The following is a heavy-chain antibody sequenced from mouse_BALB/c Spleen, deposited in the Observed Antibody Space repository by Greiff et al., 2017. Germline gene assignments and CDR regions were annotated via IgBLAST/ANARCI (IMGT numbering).Heavy chain of an antibody. Sequence: EVQLQESGAELVKPGASVKLSCTASGFNIKDTYMHWVKQRPEQGLEWIGRIDPANGNTKYDPKFQGKATITADTSSNTAYLQLSSLTSEDTAVYYCARGGTYGSFAYWGQGTLVTVSA. CDR3: ARGGTYGSFAY. CDR2: IDPANGNT. CDR1: GFNIKDTY. J-gene: IGHJ3*01. V-gene: IGHV14-3*02. D-gene: IGHD2-2*01.